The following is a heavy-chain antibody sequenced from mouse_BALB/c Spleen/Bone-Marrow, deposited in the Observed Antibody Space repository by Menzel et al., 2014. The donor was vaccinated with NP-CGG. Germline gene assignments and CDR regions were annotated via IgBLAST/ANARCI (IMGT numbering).Heavy chain of an antibody. CDR1: GYTFTSYW. J-gene: IGHJ1*01. D-gene: IGHD1-1*01. CDR2: INPSNGRT. CDR3: ARWNYYGSFYWYFDV. V-gene: IGHV1S81*02. Sequence: QVQLQQSGAELVKPGASVKMSCKASGYTFTSYWMHWVKQRPGQGLEWIGEINPSNGRTNYNEKFKSMATLTVDKSSSTAYMQLSSLTSEDSAVYYCARWNYYGSFYWYFDVRGAGTTVTVSS.